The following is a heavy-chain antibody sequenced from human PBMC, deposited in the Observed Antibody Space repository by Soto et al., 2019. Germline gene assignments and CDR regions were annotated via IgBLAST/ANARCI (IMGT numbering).Heavy chain of an antibody. Sequence: GGSLRLSCAASGFTFSSYGMHWVRQAPGKGLEWVAVISYDGSNKYYADSVKGRFTISRDNSKNTLYLQMSSLRAEDTAVYYCAKDFLPPGQWLVYYYYYYGMDVWGQGTTVTVSS. CDR2: ISYDGSNK. D-gene: IGHD6-19*01. CDR1: GFTFSSYG. V-gene: IGHV3-30*18. CDR3: AKDFLPPGQWLVYYYYYYGMDV. J-gene: IGHJ6*02.